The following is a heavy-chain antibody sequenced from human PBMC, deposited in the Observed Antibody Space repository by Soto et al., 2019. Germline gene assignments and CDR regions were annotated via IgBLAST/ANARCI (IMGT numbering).Heavy chain of an antibody. V-gene: IGHV1-69*02. D-gene: IGHD3-22*01. CDR3: AIGRTGSNGYYWA. CDR1: GNTLNTDT. Sequence: QVQLVQSGAEVKKPGSSVKVSCKPSGNTLNTDTITWLRQAPGQGLEWMGRIIPVIGVGTYAKKFQDRVTITADKPTTTVYMEVTSLTSEDTATYYCAIGRTGSNGYYWAWGQGTQVTVS. CDR2: IIPVIGVG. J-gene: IGHJ5*02.